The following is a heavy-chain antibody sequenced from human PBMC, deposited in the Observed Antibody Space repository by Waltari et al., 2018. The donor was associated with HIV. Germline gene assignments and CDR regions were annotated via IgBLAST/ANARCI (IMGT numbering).Heavy chain of an antibody. CDR1: GFTLSGYA. D-gene: IGHD4-17*01. J-gene: IGHJ4*02. CDR2: ISYDGGNK. V-gene: IGHV3-30*18. CDR3: AKVKPDYGDYLYYFDY. Sequence: QVQLVESGGGVVHPGRSLRLSCAAYGFTLSGYAMHWVRQAPGKGLEWVAVISYDGGNKYYADSVKGRFTISRDNSKNTLYLQMNSLRAEDTAVYYCAKVKPDYGDYLYYFDYWGQGTLATVSS.